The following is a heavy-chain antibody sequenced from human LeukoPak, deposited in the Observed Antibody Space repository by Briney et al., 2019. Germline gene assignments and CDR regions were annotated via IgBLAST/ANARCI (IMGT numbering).Heavy chain of an antibody. D-gene: IGHD6-13*01. CDR3: ARATGIIAAGVPTD. Sequence: SETLSLTCTVSGGSISSYYWSWIRQPPGKGPEWIGYISYSGNTNYNPSLTSRVTISVDMSKNQFSLKLSSVTAADTAVYYCARATGIIAAGVPTDWGQGTLVTVSS. CDR2: ISYSGNT. J-gene: IGHJ4*02. V-gene: IGHV4-59*01. CDR1: GGSISSYY.